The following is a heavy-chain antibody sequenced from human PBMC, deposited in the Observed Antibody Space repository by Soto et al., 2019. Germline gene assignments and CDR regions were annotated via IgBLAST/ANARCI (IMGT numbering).Heavy chain of an antibody. CDR3: ASGSAGKPFDY. V-gene: IGHV1-69*01. CDR1: GGTFSSYA. J-gene: IGHJ4*02. CDR2: IIPIFGTA. Sequence: QVQLVQSGAEVKKPGSSVKVSCKASGGTFSSYAISWVRQAPGQGLEWMGGIIPIFGTANYAQKFQGRVTITADESTSEADMELSSLRSEDTDVYYCASGSAGKPFDYWGQGTLVTVSS. D-gene: IGHD6-13*01.